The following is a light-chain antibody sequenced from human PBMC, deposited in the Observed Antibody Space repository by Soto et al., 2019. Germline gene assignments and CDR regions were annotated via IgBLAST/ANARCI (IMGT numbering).Light chain of an antibody. CDR3: QSYDSRRRGFYV. CDR2: GNT. Sequence: QSVLTQPPSVSGAPGQNVTISCTGSSSNIGAHYDVHWYQHLPGTAPKLLIYGNTNRPSGVPDRFSGSKSGTSGSLAITGLQAGDEGDYYCQSYDSRRRGFYVFGTGTKLTVL. V-gene: IGLV1-40*01. J-gene: IGLJ1*01. CDR1: SSNIGAHYD.